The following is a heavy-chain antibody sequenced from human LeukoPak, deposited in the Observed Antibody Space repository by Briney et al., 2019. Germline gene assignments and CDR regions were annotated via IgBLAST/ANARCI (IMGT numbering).Heavy chain of an antibody. V-gene: IGHV1-18*01. J-gene: IGHJ3*02. Sequence: ASVKVSCKASGYTFTSYGINWVRQAPGQGLEWMGWISGYNGNTNYAQKLQGRATMTTDTSTSTAYMELRSLRSDDTAVYYRARGHSEVDAFDIWGQGTMVTVSS. CDR3: ARGHSEVDAFDI. CDR1: GYTFTSYG. CDR2: ISGYNGNT. D-gene: IGHD2-15*01.